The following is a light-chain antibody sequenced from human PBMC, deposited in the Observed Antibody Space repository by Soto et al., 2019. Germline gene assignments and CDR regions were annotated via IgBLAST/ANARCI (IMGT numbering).Light chain of an antibody. CDR1: QSISSY. J-gene: IGKJ4*01. CDR2: AAS. V-gene: IGKV1-39*01. CDR3: KQSYSTPLT. Sequence: ILLTQPPSSLSASVGDRVTITCRASQSISSYLNWYQQKPGKAPKLLIYAASSLQSGVQSRFSGSGSGTDFTLTISSLQPEDFATYYCKQSYSTPLTFGGGTKVDIK.